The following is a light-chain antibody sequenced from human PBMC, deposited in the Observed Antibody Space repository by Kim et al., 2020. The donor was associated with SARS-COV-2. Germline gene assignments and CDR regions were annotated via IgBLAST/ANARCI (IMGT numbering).Light chain of an antibody. J-gene: IGLJ2*01. CDR1: SSDFGGYNY. Sequence: QSGTISCTGTSSDFGGYNYVSWYQQHPGKAPKVMIYDVTKRLSGVPDRFSGSKSGNTASLTISGLQAEDEADYYCCSYAGSYTFVVFGGGTQLTVL. CDR3: CSYAGSYTFVV. V-gene: IGLV2-11*03. CDR2: DVT.